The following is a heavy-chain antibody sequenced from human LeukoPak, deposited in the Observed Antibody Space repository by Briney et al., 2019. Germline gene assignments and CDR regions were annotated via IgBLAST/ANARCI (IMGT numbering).Heavy chain of an antibody. V-gene: IGHV1-2*06. Sequence: GASVKVSCKASGYTFTGHYMHWVRQAPGQGLEWVGRINPNSGGTNYAQKFQGRVTMTRDTSISTAYMELSRLKFDDTAVYYCARKGLSGYSSLDYWGQGTLVTVSS. J-gene: IGHJ4*02. CDR2: INPNSGGT. CDR3: ARKGLSGYSSLDY. CDR1: GYTFTGHY. D-gene: IGHD5-18*01.